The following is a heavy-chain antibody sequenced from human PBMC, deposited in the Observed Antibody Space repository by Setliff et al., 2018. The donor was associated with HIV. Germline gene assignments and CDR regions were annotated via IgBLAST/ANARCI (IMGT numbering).Heavy chain of an antibody. Sequence: SVKVSCKASGGTFSSYAISWVRQAPGQGLGWMGGIIPIFGTANYAQKFQGRVTITADESTSTAYMELSSLRSEDTAVYYCARGALLAVFDFDHWGHGTLVTVSS. V-gene: IGHV1-69*13. CDR3: ARGALLAVFDFDH. CDR1: GGTFSSYA. CDR2: IIPIFGTA. D-gene: IGHD3-10*01. J-gene: IGHJ4*01.